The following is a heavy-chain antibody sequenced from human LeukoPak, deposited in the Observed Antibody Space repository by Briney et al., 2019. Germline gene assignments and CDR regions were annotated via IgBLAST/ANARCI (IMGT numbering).Heavy chain of an antibody. CDR2: IYTRGSS. J-gene: IGHJ5*02. CDR3: ARDVRYASGWSTPES. Sequence: SETLSLTCTVSGGAINHYWIWSRHPAGKGLEGIVCIYTRGSSNDTPSRRSRVSMSIDTSNTHFSLNLTSVTAADTALYLWARDVRYASGWSTPESWGQGTLVTVSS. D-gene: IGHD6-19*01. V-gene: IGHV4-4*07. CDR1: GGAINHY.